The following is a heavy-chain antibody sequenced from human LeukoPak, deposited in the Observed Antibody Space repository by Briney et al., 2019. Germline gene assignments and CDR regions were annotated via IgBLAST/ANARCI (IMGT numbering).Heavy chain of an antibody. D-gene: IGHD2-2*02. CDR3: ARAAGCSSTSCYKTDAFDI. J-gene: IGHJ3*02. CDR2: MWTSGTT. V-gene: IGHV4-4*07. CDR1: GGSISSYY. Sequence: PSETLSLTCSVSGGSISSYYWSWIRQPAGKGLEWIGRMWTSGTTNYNPSLKSRVTMSVDTSKNQFSLTVSSVTAADTAVYYCARAAGCSSTSCYKTDAFDIWGQGTMVTVSS.